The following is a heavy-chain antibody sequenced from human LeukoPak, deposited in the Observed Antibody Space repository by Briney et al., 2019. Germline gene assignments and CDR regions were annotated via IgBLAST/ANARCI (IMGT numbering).Heavy chain of an antibody. CDR2: ISGSGRST. CDR3: AKGRGTRVYNWFDT. D-gene: IGHD1-26*01. Sequence: GGSLRLSCAGSGFTFSTSAMSWVRQAPGKGLEWVSAISGSGRSTYYTDSVRGRFTISRDNSKNTLYLQMNSLRAEDTAVYFCAKGRGTRVYNWFDTWGQGILVTVSS. V-gene: IGHV3-23*01. J-gene: IGHJ5*02. CDR1: GFTFSTSA.